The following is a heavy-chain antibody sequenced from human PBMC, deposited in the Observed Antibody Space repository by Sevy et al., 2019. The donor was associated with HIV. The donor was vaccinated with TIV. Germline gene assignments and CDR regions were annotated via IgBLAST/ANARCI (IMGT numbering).Heavy chain of an antibody. Sequence: GGSLRLSCAASGFTFSSYAMSWVRQAPGKGLEWVSAISGSGGSTYYADSVKGRFTISRDNSKNTLYLQMNSLRAEDTAVYYCAKDLTVDYYDSSGYYYEVKAFDIWGQGTMLTVSS. CDR3: AKDLTVDYYDSSGYYYEVKAFDI. CDR2: ISGSGGST. D-gene: IGHD3-22*01. V-gene: IGHV3-23*01. CDR1: GFTFSSYA. J-gene: IGHJ3*02.